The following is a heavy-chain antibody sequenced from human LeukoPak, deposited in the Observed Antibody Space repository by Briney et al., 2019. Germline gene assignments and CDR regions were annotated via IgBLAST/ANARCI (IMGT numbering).Heavy chain of an antibody. D-gene: IGHD2-2*01. J-gene: IGHJ4*02. CDR1: XGSXSSGSYY. CDR3: ARVTAAAISYFDY. CDR2: IYTSGST. V-gene: IGHV4-61*02. Sequence: XTVXXGSXSSGSYYWSWIRQPAGKGLEWIGRIYTSGSTNYNPSLKSRVTISVDTSKNQFSLKLSSVTAADTAVYYCARVTAAAISYFDYWGQGTLVTVSS.